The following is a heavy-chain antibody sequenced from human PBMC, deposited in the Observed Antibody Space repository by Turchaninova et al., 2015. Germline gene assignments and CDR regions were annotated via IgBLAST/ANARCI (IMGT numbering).Heavy chain of an antibody. Sequence: QVQLQQWGAGLLMPSETLSLTSAVDGGYLRGFNGTWLRHPPGKGLEWIGEINHSGSTNSNPSLKSRVTLSVDTSKSQFSLKVTSVTAADTAVYYCARGYRLDYWGLGTLVTVSS. CDR2: INHSGST. J-gene: IGHJ4*02. CDR3: ARGYRLDY. V-gene: IGHV4-34*01. CDR1: GGYLRGFN.